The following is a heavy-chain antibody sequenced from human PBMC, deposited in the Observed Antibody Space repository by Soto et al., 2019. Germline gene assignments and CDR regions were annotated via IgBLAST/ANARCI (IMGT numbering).Heavy chain of an antibody. CDR2: INSDGSST. CDR1: GFTFSSYW. J-gene: IGHJ4*02. D-gene: IGHD5-12*01. CDR3: ARDWMGYSGPFDY. V-gene: IGHV3-74*01. Sequence: GVSVRLSCAASGFTFSSYWMHWVRQAPGKGLVWVSRINSDGSSTSYADSVKGRFTISRDNAKNTLYLQMNSLRVEDTAVYYCARDWMGYSGPFDYWGQGTLVTVSS.